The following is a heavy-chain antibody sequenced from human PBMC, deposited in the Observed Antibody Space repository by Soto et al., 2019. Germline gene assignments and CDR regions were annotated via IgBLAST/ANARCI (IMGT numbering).Heavy chain of an antibody. D-gene: IGHD1-1*01. Sequence: ASVKVSCKASGYTFKIYAMHWVRQAPGQGPEWMGWINVADGDTKYSQNFQGRVSITADTSANTAYMELTSLTSEDTAVYYCARFLMGSTTLDYWGQGTPVTVSS. CDR1: GYTFKIYA. CDR3: ARFLMGSTTLDY. J-gene: IGHJ4*02. V-gene: IGHV1-3*01. CDR2: INVADGDT.